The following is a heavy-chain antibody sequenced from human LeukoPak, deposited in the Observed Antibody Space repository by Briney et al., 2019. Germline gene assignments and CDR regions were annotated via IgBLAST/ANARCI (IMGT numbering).Heavy chain of an antibody. D-gene: IGHD2-2*01. CDR1: GFTVSSNY. V-gene: IGHV3-23*01. J-gene: IGHJ4*02. CDR2: ISGSGGST. Sequence: GGSLRLSCAASGFTVSSNYMSWVRQAPGKGLEWVSAISGSGGSTYYADSVKGRFTISRDNSKNTLYLQMNSLRAEDTAVYYCAKADPAEYYFDYWGQGTLVTVSS. CDR3: AKADPAEYYFDY.